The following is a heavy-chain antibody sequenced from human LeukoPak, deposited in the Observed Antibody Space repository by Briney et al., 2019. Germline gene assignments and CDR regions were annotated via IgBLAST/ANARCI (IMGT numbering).Heavy chain of an antibody. V-gene: IGHV1-69*04. J-gene: IGHJ4*02. CDR3: ARGSASGEADSRRRKYYFDY. D-gene: IGHD3-22*01. CDR2: IIPILGIA. Sequence: SVKVSCKASGGTFSSYAISWVRQAPGQGLEWMGRIIPILGIANYAQKFQGRVTITADKSTSTAYMELSSLRSEDTAVYYCARGSASGEADSRRRKYYFDYWGQGTLVTVSS. CDR1: GGTFSSYA.